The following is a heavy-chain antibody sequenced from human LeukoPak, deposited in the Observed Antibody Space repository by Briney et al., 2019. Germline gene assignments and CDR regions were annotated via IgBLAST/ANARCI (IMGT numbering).Heavy chain of an antibody. CDR2: ISGSGGRT. V-gene: IGHV3-23*01. Sequence: GFLRLSCAVSGITLSNYGMSWVRQAPGKGLEWVAGISGSGGRTNYADAVKGRFTISRDNAKNTLFLQMNSLRVEDTAVYFCAKRGVVIRVILVGFHKEAYYFDSWGQGALVTVSS. CDR3: AKRGVVIRVILVGFHKEAYYFDS. J-gene: IGHJ4*02. D-gene: IGHD3-22*01. CDR1: GITLSNYG.